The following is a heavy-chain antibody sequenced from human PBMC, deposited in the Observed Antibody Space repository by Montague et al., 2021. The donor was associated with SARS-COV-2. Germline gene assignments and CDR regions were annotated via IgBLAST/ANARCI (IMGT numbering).Heavy chain of an antibody. Sequence: SETLSLTCTVSGGSTASHYWNWIRQSPGKRPEWIGYVYYNGDTKYNLSLQSRVTISIDTSENQFSLRLNSVTAADTAVYFCARGRAFDPWGQGRLVTVSS. V-gene: IGHV4-59*08. CDR3: ARGRAFDP. CDR2: VYYNGDT. CDR1: GGSTASHY. J-gene: IGHJ3*01.